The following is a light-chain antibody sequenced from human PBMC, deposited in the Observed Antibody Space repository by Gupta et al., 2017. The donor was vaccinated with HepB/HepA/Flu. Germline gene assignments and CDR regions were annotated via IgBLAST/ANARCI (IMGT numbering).Light chain of an antibody. CDR3: QVWDSSRDQVV. CDR2: DDE. CDR1: NVGSKS. Sequence: SYVMTQPPSVSVAPGKTAHITCGANNVGSKSVHWYQQKPGQAPLLVVYDDEDRPSGIPERFSGSNSGNTATLTISGVEAGDEADYYCQVWDSSRDQVVFGGGTKLTVL. V-gene: IGLV3-21*03. J-gene: IGLJ2*01.